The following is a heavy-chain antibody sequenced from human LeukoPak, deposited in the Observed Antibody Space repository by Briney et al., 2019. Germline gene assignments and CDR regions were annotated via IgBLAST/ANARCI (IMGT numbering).Heavy chain of an antibody. D-gene: IGHD5-18*01. CDR2: FIPIFGTA. V-gene: IGHV1-69*13. J-gene: IGHJ4*02. CDR3: ARDGRSGYSYGYVFDY. CDR1: GYTFFSYG. Sequence: SVKVSCKASGYTFFSYGISWVRQAPGQGLEWMGGFIPIFGTANYAQKFQGRVTITADESTSTAYMELSSLRSEDTAVYYCARDGRSGYSYGYVFDYWGQGTLVTVSS.